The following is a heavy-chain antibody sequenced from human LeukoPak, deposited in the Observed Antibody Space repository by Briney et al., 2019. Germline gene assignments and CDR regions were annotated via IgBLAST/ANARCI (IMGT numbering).Heavy chain of an antibody. Sequence: GGSLRLSCAASGLTFSSYWMSWVRQAPGKGLEWVSAISDDGASTFYADSVKGRFTISRDNSMDTLSLQMNSLRAEDTAVYYCAKDLYNSGWYGYFDYWGQGTLVTVSS. J-gene: IGHJ4*02. CDR3: AKDLYNSGWYGYFDY. V-gene: IGHV3-23*01. CDR1: GLTFSSYW. D-gene: IGHD6-19*01. CDR2: ISDDGAST.